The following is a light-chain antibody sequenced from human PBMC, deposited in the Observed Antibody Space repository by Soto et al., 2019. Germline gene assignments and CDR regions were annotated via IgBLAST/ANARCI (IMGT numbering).Light chain of an antibody. CDR1: QSVRSNF. CDR3: QQYGSALQT. CDR2: GAS. Sequence: EIVLTQSPGTLSLSPGERVTLSCRASQSVRSNFLAWYQQRPGQAPRLLIYGASSRATGIPDRFSGSGSGTDFTLLISRLEPEDCAVYYCQQYGSALQTFGQGTKVDIK. J-gene: IGKJ1*01. V-gene: IGKV3-20*01.